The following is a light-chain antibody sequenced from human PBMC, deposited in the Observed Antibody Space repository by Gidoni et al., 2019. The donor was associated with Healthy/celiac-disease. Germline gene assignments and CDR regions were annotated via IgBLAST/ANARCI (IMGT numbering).Light chain of an antibody. V-gene: IGLV2-8*01. J-gene: IGLJ1*01. CDR3: SSYAGSNNLGV. CDR1: SSDVGGYNY. CDR2: EVS. Sequence: QSALPQPPSASGSPGPSVTISCTGTSSDVGGYNYVAWYQQHPGKAPKLMIYEVSKRPSGVPDRFSGSKSGNTASLTVSGLQAEDEADYYCSSYAGSNNLGVFGTGTKVTVL.